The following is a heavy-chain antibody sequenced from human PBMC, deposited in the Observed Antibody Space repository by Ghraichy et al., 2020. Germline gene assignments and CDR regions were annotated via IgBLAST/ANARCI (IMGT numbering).Heavy chain of an antibody. J-gene: IGHJ6*02. D-gene: IGHD5-12*01. CDR1: GDSVSSNSAA. CDR2: TYYRSKWYN. V-gene: IGHV6-1*01. CDR3: ARGGILYSGYKTVSARYYYYGMDV. Sequence: SQTLSLTCAISGDSVSSNSAAWNWIRQSPSRGLEWLGRTYYRSKWYNDYAVSVKSRITINPDTSKNQFSLQLNSVTPEDTAVYYCARGGILYSGYKTVSARYYYYGMDVWGQGTTVTVSS.